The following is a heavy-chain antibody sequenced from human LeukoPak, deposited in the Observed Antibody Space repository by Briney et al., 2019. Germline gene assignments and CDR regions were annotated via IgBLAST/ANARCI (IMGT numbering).Heavy chain of an antibody. CDR2: IYNSGST. V-gene: IGHV4-59*01. D-gene: IGHD6-13*01. J-gene: IGHJ4*02. CDR1: GGSISTYY. CDR3: ARENSNSWYLDY. Sequence: SETFSLTCTVSGGSISTYYWSWIRQPPGKGLEWIGYIYNSGSTNCNPSLKSRVTISVDTSKNQFSLKLSSVTAADTAVYYCARENSNSWYLDYWGQRTLVISSS.